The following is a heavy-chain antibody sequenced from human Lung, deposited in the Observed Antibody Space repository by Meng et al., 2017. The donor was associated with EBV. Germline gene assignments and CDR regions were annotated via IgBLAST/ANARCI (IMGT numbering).Heavy chain of an antibody. CDR2: TYYRSKWYN. Sequence: QLHQSGPALLQPSQTLSTTCFISGDSVSSSSAAWTWIRQSPSRGLEWLGRTYYRSKWYNDYAVFVKSRITINPDTSKNQFSLQLNSVTPEDTAVHYCARGATSVFDLWGRGTLVTVSS. CDR3: ARGATSVFDL. J-gene: IGHJ2*01. CDR1: GDSVSSSSAA. V-gene: IGHV6-1*01.